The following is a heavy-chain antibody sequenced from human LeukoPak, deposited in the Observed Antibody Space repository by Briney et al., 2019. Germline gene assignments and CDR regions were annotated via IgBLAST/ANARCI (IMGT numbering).Heavy chain of an antibody. D-gene: IGHD5-24*01. Sequence: PGGSLRLSCAASGFTFSSYAMSWVRQAPGKGLEWVSAIYGSGGSTYYADSVKGRFTISRDNSKNTLYLQMNSLRAEDTAVYYCAKGETVEMATMGGDYWGQGTLVTVSS. CDR2: IYGSGGST. V-gene: IGHV3-23*01. J-gene: IGHJ4*02. CDR3: AKGETVEMATMGGDY. CDR1: GFTFSSYA.